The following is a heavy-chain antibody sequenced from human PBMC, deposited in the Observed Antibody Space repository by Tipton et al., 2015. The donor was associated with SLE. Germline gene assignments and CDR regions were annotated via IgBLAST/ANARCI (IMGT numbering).Heavy chain of an antibody. CDR3: ASGGEMATIGEISY. Sequence: TLSLTCTVSGYSISSGYYWGWIRQPPGKGLEWIGSIYHSGSTYYNPSLKSRVTISVDTSKNQFSLKLSSVTAADTAVYYCASGGEMATIGEISYWGQGTLVTVSS. J-gene: IGHJ4*02. D-gene: IGHD5-24*01. V-gene: IGHV4-38-2*02. CDR1: GYSISSGYY. CDR2: IYHSGST.